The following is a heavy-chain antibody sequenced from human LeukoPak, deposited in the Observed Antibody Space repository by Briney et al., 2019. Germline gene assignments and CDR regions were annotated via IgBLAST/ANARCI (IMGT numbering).Heavy chain of an antibody. J-gene: IGHJ6*02. D-gene: IGHD6-6*01. CDR3: ARFAKWGSSPALYGMDV. CDR2: TYYRSKWYN. CDR1: GDSVSSNSAA. Sequence: SQTLSLTFAISGDSVSSNSAAWNWIRQSPSRGLEWLGRTYYRSKWYNDYAVSVKSRITINPDTSKNQFSLQLNSVTPEDTAVYYCARFAKWGSSPALYGMDVWGQGTTVTVSS. V-gene: IGHV6-1*01.